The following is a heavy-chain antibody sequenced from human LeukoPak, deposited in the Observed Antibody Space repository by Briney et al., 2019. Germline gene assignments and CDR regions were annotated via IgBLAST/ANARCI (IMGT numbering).Heavy chain of an antibody. CDR3: VKDPEGYSYGLRLYYFDY. V-gene: IGHV3-64D*09. Sequence: QPGGSLRLSCSASGFTFSSYAMHWVRQAPGKGLEYVSAIGSNGGSTYYADSVKGRFTISRDNSKNTLSLQMSSLRAEDTAVYYCVKDPEGYSYGLRLYYFDYWGQGTLVTVSS. CDR2: IGSNGGST. D-gene: IGHD5-18*01. CDR1: GFTFSSYA. J-gene: IGHJ4*02.